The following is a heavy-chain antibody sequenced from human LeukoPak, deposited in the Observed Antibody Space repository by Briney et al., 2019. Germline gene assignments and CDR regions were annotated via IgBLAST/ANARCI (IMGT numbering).Heavy chain of an antibody. Sequence: ASVTVSFKASGYTFINYGISWVRQARGQGLEWMGWTSGDNVNTYYAQKFLGRVIMTTDISTTTAYMELRSLRPDDTAVYYCVRDWEWKAARNLFDPWGQGTRVTVSS. CDR3: VRDWEWKAARNLFDP. V-gene: IGHV1-18*01. J-gene: IGHJ5*02. D-gene: IGHD6-6*01. CDR2: TSGDNVNT. CDR1: GYTFINYG.